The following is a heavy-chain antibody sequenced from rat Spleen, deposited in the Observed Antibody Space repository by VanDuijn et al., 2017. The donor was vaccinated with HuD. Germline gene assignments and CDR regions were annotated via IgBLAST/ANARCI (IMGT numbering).Heavy chain of an antibody. J-gene: IGHJ4*01. Sequence: QVQLKESGPGLVQPSQTLSLTCTVSGFSLTNYNVHWVRQSPGKGLEWVGVMWRSGSTEYNSALKSRLSISRDTSKNHIFLKMNSLQSEDTTTYYCARAPGNGYVMDAWGQGASVTVSS. CDR2: MWRSGST. D-gene: IGHD5-1*01. CDR1: GFSLTNYN. V-gene: IGHV2-45*01. CDR3: ARAPGNGYVMDA.